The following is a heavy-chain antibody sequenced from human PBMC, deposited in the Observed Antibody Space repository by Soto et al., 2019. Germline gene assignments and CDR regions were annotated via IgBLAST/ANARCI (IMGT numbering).Heavy chain of an antibody. CDR3: ARVARLYSSSWYLIDY. CDR2: ISSSSSYI. CDR1: GFTFSSYS. V-gene: IGHV3-21*01. J-gene: IGHJ4*02. Sequence: GGSLRLSCAASGFTFSSYSMNWVRQAPGKGLEWVSSISSSSSYIYYADSVKGRFTISRDNAKNSLYLQMNSLRAEDTAVYYCARVARLYSSSWYLIDYWGQGTLVTVSS. D-gene: IGHD6-13*01.